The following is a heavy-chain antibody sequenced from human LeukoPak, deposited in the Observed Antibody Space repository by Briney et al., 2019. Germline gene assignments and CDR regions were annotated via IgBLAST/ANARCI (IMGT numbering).Heavy chain of an antibody. J-gene: IGHJ6*02. D-gene: IGHD3-22*01. Sequence: GGSLRLSCAASGFTFSSYATSWVRQAPGKGLEWVSAISGSGGSTYYADSVKGRFTISRDNSKNTLYLQMNSLRAEDTAVYYCARDSPSEYYYDSSGYYKEPMDVWGQGTTVTVSS. CDR2: ISGSGGST. CDR1: GFTFSSYA. CDR3: ARDSPSEYYYDSSGYYKEPMDV. V-gene: IGHV3-23*01.